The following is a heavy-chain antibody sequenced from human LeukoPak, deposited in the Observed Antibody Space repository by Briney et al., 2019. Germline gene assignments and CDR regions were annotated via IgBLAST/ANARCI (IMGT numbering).Heavy chain of an antibody. V-gene: IGHV3-30-3*01. CDR2: VSFDGGNT. J-gene: IGHJ3*02. Sequence: TGGSLRLSCAASGFTFSSYVVHWVRRAPGKGLEWVAVVSFDGGNTYYADSVKGRFTVSRDISKNTLYLQMNSLRTEDTAVYYCMRSPEQQLVRVGLDIWGQGTMVTVSS. CDR3: MRSPEQQLVRVGLDI. D-gene: IGHD6-13*01. CDR1: GFTFSSYV.